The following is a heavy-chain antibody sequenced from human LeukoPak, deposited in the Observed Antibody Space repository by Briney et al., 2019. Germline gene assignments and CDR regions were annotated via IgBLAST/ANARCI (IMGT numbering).Heavy chain of an antibody. CDR3: ARVWELSFDH. V-gene: IGHV3-53*01. CDR1: GFTLRTDH. Sequence: PGGSLRLSCAASGFTLRTDHMSWVRQAPGKGLEWVSVTYVDGGAYCADSVKGRFTISRDNSKNTVDLQMNNLRAEDTALYYCARVWELSFDHWGQGALVTVSP. D-gene: IGHD1-26*01. CDR2: TYVDGGA. J-gene: IGHJ4*02.